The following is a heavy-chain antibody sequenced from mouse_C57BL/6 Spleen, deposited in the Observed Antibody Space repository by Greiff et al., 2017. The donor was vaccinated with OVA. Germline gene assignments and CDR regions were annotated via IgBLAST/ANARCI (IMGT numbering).Heavy chain of an antibody. D-gene: IGHD1-1*01. V-gene: IGHV1-42*01. CDR3: AKGSSITTVVATDYYAMDY. J-gene: IGHJ4*01. Sequence: EVQLQQSGPELVKPGASVKISCKASGYSFTGYYMNWVKQSPEKSLEWIGEINPSTGGTTYNQKFKAKATLTVDKSSSTAYMQLKSLTSEDSAVYYCAKGSSITTVVATDYYAMDYWGQGTSVTVSS. CDR2: INPSTGGT. CDR1: GYSFTGYY.